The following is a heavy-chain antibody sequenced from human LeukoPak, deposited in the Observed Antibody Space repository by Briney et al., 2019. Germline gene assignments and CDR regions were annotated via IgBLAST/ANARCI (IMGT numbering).Heavy chain of an antibody. CDR2: ISGSGGST. Sequence: PGGSLRLSCAASGFTFSSYAMSWVRQAPGKGLEWVSAISGSGGSTYYADSVKGRFTISRDNSKNTLYLQMNSLRAEDTAVYYCAKDILRYCSGGSCYRIDYWGQGTLVTVSS. J-gene: IGHJ4*02. D-gene: IGHD2-15*01. CDR3: AKDILRYCSGGSCYRIDY. CDR1: GFTFSSYA. V-gene: IGHV3-23*01.